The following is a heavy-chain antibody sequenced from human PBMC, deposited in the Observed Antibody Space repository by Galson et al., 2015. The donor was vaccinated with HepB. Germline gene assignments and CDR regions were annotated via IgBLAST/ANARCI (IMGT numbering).Heavy chain of an antibody. CDR1: GGTFSSYA. D-gene: IGHD3-10*01. V-gene: IGHV1-69*13. J-gene: IGHJ4*02. CDR2: IIPIFGTA. Sequence: SVKVSCKASGGTFSSYAISWVRQPPGQGLEWMGGIIPIFGTANYAQKFQGRVTITADESTSTTYMELSSLRSEDTAVYYCARDQGTRGPLDYWGQGTLVTVSS. CDR3: ARDQGTRGPLDY.